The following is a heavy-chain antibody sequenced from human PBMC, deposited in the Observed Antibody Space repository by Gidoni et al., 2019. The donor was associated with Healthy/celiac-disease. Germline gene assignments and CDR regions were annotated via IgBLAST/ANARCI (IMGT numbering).Heavy chain of an antibody. CDR3: ARSAVAGTDGMDV. CDR1: GFPFSSYD. J-gene: IGHJ6*02. V-gene: IGHV3-13*01. CDR2: IGTAGDT. D-gene: IGHD6-19*01. Sequence: EVQLVESGGGLVQPGGSLRLSCAASGFPFSSYDMHWVRRATGQGLEWVSAIGTAGDTYYPGSVKGLFTISRENAKNSLYLQMNSLRAGDTAVYYCARSAVAGTDGMDVWGQGTTVTVSS.